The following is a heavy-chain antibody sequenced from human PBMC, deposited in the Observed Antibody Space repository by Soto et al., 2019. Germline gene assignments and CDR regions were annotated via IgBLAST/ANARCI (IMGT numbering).Heavy chain of an antibody. CDR1: GFTFSNYT. CDR2: ISRTSNHI. Sequence: PGGSLRLSCAASGFTFSNYTLNWVRQAPGKGLEWVSIISRTSNHIYYADSVKGRFTVSRDNAENSLYLQMNSLRAEDTAVYYCAKYLGRGSPVSGHMDVGGPCTTVTVSS. CDR3: AKYLGRGSPVSGHMDV. J-gene: IGHJ6*02. V-gene: IGHV3-21*01. D-gene: IGHD2-15*01.